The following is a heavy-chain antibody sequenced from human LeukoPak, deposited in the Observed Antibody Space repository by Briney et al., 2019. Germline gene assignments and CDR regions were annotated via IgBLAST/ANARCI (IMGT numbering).Heavy chain of an antibody. CDR3: ARIGVYALDAPS. D-gene: IGHD3/OR15-3a*01. J-gene: IGHJ4*02. CDR1: GFTFSSYS. Sequence: GGSLRLSCAASGFTFSSYSMNWVRQAPGKGLEWVSSISSSSSYIYYADSVKGRFTISRDNAKNSLYLQMNSLRAEDTAVYYCARIGVYALDAPSWGQGTLVTVSS. V-gene: IGHV3-21*01. CDR2: ISSSSSYI.